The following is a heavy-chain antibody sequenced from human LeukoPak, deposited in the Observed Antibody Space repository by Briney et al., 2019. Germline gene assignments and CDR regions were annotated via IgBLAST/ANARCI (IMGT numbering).Heavy chain of an antibody. D-gene: IGHD6-13*01. CDR3: ARALRGRSWPPAEYFQH. CDR1: GGSFSGYY. J-gene: IGHJ1*01. Sequence: SETLSLTCAVYGGSFSGYYWSWIRQPSGKGLEWIGEINHSGSTNYNPSLKSRVTISVDTSKNQFSLKLSSVTAADTAVYYCARALRGRSWPPAEYFQHWGQGTLVTVSS. V-gene: IGHV4-34*01. CDR2: INHSGST.